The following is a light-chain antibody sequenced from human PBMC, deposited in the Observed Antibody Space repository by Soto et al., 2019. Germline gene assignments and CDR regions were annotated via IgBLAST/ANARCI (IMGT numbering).Light chain of an antibody. J-gene: IGKJ1*01. CDR3: QKSYSTPWK. Sequence: IQLTQSPSSLSASVGDIVNSTCRASQGIGTYLVWYQQKSGKAPTVLIYASSTLQTGVPSRFSGSGSGTDFTLTISSLQPEDFATYYCQKSYSTPWKFGQGNTGDIK. CDR2: ASS. CDR1: QGIGTY. V-gene: IGKV1-39*01.